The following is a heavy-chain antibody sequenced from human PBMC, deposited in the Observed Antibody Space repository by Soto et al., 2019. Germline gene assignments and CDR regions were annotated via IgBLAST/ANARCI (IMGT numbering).Heavy chain of an antibody. Sequence: GASVKVSCKASGYTFTSYAMHWVRQAPGQRLEWMGWINAGNGNTKYSQKFQGRVTITRDTSASTAYMELSSLRSEDTAVCYCARDRSGWYAVPPGTLFYWGQGTLVTVSS. J-gene: IGHJ4*02. CDR3: ARDRSGWYAVPPGTLFY. D-gene: IGHD6-19*01. CDR1: GYTFTSYA. V-gene: IGHV1-3*01. CDR2: INAGNGNT.